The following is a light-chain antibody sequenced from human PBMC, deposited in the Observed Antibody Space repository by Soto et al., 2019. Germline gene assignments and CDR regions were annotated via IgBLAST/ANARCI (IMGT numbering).Light chain of an antibody. Sequence: DIPMTQSPSTLSASVGDRVTVICRASQTIGSWLAWYQQKPGTAPKLLIYHASTLESGVPSRFSGSGSGTEFTLTISSLQPDDFATYYCQQYMSYSFGQGTKVDIK. J-gene: IGKJ1*01. CDR3: QQYMSYS. CDR1: QTIGSW. CDR2: HAS. V-gene: IGKV1-5*02.